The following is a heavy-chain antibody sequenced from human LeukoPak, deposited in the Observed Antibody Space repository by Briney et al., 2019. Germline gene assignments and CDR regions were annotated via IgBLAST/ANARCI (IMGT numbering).Heavy chain of an antibody. Sequence: PGRSLRLSCAASGFTFSSYGMHWVRQAPGKGLEWVAVISYDGSNKYYAGSVKGRFTISRDNSKNTLYLQMNSLRAEDTAVYYCAKSLLYSSCDYWGQGTLVTVSS. V-gene: IGHV3-30*18. J-gene: IGHJ4*02. CDR1: GFTFSSYG. CDR3: AKSLLYSSCDY. D-gene: IGHD6-6*01. CDR2: ISYDGSNK.